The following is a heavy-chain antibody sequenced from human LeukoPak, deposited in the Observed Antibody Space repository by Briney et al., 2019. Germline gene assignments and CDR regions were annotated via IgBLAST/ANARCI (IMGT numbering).Heavy chain of an antibody. Sequence: SETLSLTSSVSGGSVSRGGYYWNWIRQPPGKGLEWIGFTSYSEGTYYNPSLMSRITISVDRSQNQFSLKMRDVTAADTAVYFCATADWESFYFDSWGQGALVAVSS. CDR1: GGSVSRGGYY. J-gene: IGHJ4*02. D-gene: IGHD1-26*01. CDR3: ATADWESFYFDS. V-gene: IGHV4-31*03. CDR2: TSYSEGT.